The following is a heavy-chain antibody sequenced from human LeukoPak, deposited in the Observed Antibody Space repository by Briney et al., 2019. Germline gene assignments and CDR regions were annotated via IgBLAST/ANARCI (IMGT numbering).Heavy chain of an antibody. V-gene: IGHV4-59*12. CDR1: GGSISSYY. CDR3: ARSSGWHYHY. CDR2: IYYSGST. J-gene: IGHJ4*02. D-gene: IGHD6-19*01. Sequence: PSETLSLTCTVSGGSISSYYWSWIRQPPGKGLEWIGYIYYSGSTNYNPSLKSRVTISVDTSKNQFSLKLTSVTAADTAVYYCARSSGWHYHYWGQGTLVTVSS.